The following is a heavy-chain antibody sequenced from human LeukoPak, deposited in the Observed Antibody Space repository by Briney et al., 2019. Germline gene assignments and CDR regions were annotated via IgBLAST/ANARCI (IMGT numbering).Heavy chain of an antibody. V-gene: IGHV4-39*07. CDR2: IYYSGTT. CDR3: ARGTLYSGWSYYFDS. D-gene: IGHD6-19*01. CDR1: GGSIPISTYY. J-gene: IGHJ4*02. Sequence: PSGTLSLTCTVSGGSIPISTYYWGWVRQPPGKGLEWIGSIYYSGTTKYNPSLKSRVTISVDNSNNKFSLGLSSVTAADTALYYCARGTLYSGWSYYFDSWGQGTLVTVSS.